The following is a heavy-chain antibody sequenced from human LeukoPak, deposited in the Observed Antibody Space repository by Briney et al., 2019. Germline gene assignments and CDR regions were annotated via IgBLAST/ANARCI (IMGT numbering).Heavy chain of an antibody. CDR3: ARHGLYYYHSGSLYNY. Sequence: SETLSLTCTVSGGSISSSSYSWGWIRQPPGKGLEWIGSIYYSGSTYYNPSLKSRVTISVDTSKNQFSLRLSSVTAADTAVYYCARHGLYYYHSGSLYNYWGQGTLVTVSS. J-gene: IGHJ4*02. V-gene: IGHV4-39*01. D-gene: IGHD3-10*01. CDR1: GGSISSSSYS. CDR2: IYYSGST.